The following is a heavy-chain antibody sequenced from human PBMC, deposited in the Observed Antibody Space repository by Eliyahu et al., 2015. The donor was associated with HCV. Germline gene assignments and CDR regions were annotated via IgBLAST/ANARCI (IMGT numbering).Heavy chain of an antibody. CDR2: ISGSGGST. Sequence: EVQLXESGGGLVQPGGSLRLSXAASGFTFSXXAMSWVRQAPGXGLEWVSAISGSGGSTXYADSVKGRFTISRDNSKNTLYLQMNSLRAEDTAVYYCAKDGHAYCGGDCPLDYWGQGTLVTVSS. D-gene: IGHD2-21*02. CDR3: AKDGHAYCGGDCPLDY. CDR1: GFTFSXXA. V-gene: IGHV3-23*01. J-gene: IGHJ4*02.